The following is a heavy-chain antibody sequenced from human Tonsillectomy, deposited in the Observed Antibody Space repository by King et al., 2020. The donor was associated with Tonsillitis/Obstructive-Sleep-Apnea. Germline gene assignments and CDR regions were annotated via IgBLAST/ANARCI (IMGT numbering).Heavy chain of an antibody. Sequence: ITLKESGPTVVKPTQTLTLTCTFSGFSLSTSGVGVGWIRQPPGKALEWLALIYWDDDKRYSPSLKSRLTITKDTSKNQVVLTMTNMDPVDTATYYCAHSPEYGSSTNCSLPRHFHHWGQGTLVTVSS. J-gene: IGHJ1*01. CDR2: IYWDDDK. D-gene: IGHD2-2*01. V-gene: IGHV2-5*02. CDR1: GFSLSTSGVG. CDR3: AHSPEYGSSTNCSLPRHFHH.